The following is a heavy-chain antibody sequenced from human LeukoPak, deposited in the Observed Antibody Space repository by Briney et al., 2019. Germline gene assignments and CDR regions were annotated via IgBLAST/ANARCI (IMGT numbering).Heavy chain of an antibody. D-gene: IGHD3-3*01. V-gene: IGHV1-2*02. Sequence: ASVKVSCKASGYTFTGYYIHWVRQAPGQGLEWMRWINPNSGGTNYVQKFQGRVTMTRDTSISTAYMELSRLRSDDTAVYYCARVTIFGVVDLDYWGQGTLVTVSS. CDR1: GYTFTGYY. CDR2: INPNSGGT. J-gene: IGHJ4*02. CDR3: ARVTIFGVVDLDY.